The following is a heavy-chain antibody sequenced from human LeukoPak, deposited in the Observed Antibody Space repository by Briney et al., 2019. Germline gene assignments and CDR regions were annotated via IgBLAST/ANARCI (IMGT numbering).Heavy chain of an antibody. CDR2: IYYSGST. J-gene: IGHJ4*02. CDR3: ARGDYFDY. CDR1: GGSISIYY. Sequence: PSETLSLTCTVSGGSISIYYWSWIRQPPGKGLEWIGYIYYSGSTNYNPSLKSRVTISVDTSKNQFSLKLSSVTAADTAVYYCARGDYFDYWGQGTLVTVSS. V-gene: IGHV4-59*01.